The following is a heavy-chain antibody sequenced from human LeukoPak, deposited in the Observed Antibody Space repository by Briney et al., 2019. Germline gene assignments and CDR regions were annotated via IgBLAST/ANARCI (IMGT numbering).Heavy chain of an antibody. V-gene: IGHV3-53*01. D-gene: IGHD6-19*01. CDR3: AKDPRQAGTVDY. Sequence: GGSLRLSCAASGFTVSTNYMNWVRQTPGKGLEWVSVIYSGGSTYYTDSVKGRFTISRDNSKNTLYLQMNSLRAEDTAVYYCAKDPRQAGTVDYWGQGTLVTVSS. J-gene: IGHJ4*02. CDR1: GFTVSTNY. CDR2: IYSGGST.